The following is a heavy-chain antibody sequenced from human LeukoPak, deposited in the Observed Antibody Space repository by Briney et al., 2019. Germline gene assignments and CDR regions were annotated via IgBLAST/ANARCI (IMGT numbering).Heavy chain of an antibody. CDR2: TYYRSKWYN. J-gene: IGHJ4*02. D-gene: IGHD1-26*01. CDR1: GDSVSSNSAA. CDR3: ARGGSGGRSYFQSKGFDY. V-gene: IGHV6-1*01. Sequence: SQTLSLTCAISGDSVSSNSAAWNWIRQSPSRGLEWLGRTYYRSKWYNDYAVSMKSRITINPDTSKNQFSLQLNSVTPEDTAVYYCARGGSGGRSYFQSKGFDYWDQGTLVTVSS.